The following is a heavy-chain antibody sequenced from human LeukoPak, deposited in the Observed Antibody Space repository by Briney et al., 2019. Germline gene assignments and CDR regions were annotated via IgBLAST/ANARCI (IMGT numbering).Heavy chain of an antibody. D-gene: IGHD2-15*01. J-gene: IGHJ4*01. CDR2: IYHSGST. CDR1: GGSISSDNYY. Sequence: PSETLSLTCTVSGGSISSDNYYWGWIRQPPGKGLEWIGSIYHSGSTYYYPSLKSRVTISVATSKNQFSLKLSLVTAADTAIYYCARQKGGCTGGSCSTSLDYWGQGTLVTVSS. CDR3: ARQKGGCTGGSCSTSLDY. V-gene: IGHV4-39*01.